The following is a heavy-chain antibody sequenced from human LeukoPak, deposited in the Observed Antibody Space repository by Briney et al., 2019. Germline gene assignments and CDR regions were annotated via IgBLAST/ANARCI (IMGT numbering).Heavy chain of an antibody. Sequence: SETLSLTCAVYGGSFSGYHWSWIRQPPGKGLEWIGEINHSGSTNYNPSLKSRVTISVDTSKNQFSLKLSSVTAADTAVYYCARGLVVYWGQGTLVTISS. V-gene: IGHV4-34*01. J-gene: IGHJ4*02. CDR1: GGSFSGYH. D-gene: IGHD3-22*01. CDR3: ARGLVVY. CDR2: INHSGST.